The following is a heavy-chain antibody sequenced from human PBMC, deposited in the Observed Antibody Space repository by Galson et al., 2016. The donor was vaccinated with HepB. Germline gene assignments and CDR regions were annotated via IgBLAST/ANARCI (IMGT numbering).Heavy chain of an antibody. J-gene: IGHJ4*02. CDR2: IRADGGET. CDR1: GFTLSNYW. CDR3: ATHSAARVAPFDA. V-gene: IGHV3-7*03. Sequence: RLSCAASGFTLSNYWLTWVRQAPGQGLEWVGCIRADGGETNYVQSLKGRVTMSTDNAKTTGYLQMTSLRSADTAIYYCATHSAARVAPFDAWGQGTLVTVSS. D-gene: IGHD2-15*01.